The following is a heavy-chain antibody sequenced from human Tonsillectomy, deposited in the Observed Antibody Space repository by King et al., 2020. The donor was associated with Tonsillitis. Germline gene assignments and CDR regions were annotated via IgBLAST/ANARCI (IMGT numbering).Heavy chain of an antibody. Sequence: VQLVESGGGLVQPGGSLRLSCAASGFSFSSYWMTWVRQAPGKGLEWLANIKEDGSEKYYVDSVKGRFTISRDNAKNSLYLQLNSLRAEDTAVYYCAGHIFTGYSIASWGHVTLVTVSS. CDR2: IKEDGSEK. J-gene: IGHJ5*01. CDR1: GFSFSSYW. CDR3: AGHIFTGYSIAS. V-gene: IGHV3-7*01. D-gene: IGHD3-9*01.